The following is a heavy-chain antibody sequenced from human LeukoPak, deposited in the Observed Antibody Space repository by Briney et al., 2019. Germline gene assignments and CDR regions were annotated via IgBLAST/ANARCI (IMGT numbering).Heavy chain of an antibody. CDR2: INHSGST. D-gene: IGHD3-10*01. J-gene: IGHJ6*03. CDR1: GFTFSSYG. V-gene: IGHV4-34*01. Sequence: GTLRHSCGASGFTFSSYGMSWIRQPPGKGLEWVGEINHSGSTNYNPSLKSRVTISVDTSKNQFSLKLSSVTAADTAVYYCARLGVDYYGSGRNYYYYYMDVWGKGTTVTISS. CDR3: ARLGVDYYGSGRNYYYYYMDV.